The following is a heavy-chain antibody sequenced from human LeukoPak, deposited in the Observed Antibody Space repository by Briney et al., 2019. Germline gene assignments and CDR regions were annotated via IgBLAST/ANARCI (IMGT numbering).Heavy chain of an antibody. V-gene: IGHV4-39*01. CDR2: IYYSWST. CDR1: GGSISSSSYY. Sequence: PSETLSLTCTVSGGSISSSSYYWGWIRQPPGKGLEWVGSIYYSWSTYYNPSLKGRVTISVDTSKNQFSLKLSSVTAADTAVYYCARRPSGGLRYFDWDYWGQGTLVTVSS. CDR3: ARRPSGGLRYFDWDY. J-gene: IGHJ4*02. D-gene: IGHD3-9*01.